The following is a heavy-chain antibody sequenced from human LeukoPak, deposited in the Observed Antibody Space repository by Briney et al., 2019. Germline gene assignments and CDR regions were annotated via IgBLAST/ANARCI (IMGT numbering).Heavy chain of an antibody. Sequence: SETLSLTCAVSGGSISSGGYSWSWIRQPAGKGLEWIGRIYTSGSTNYNPSLKSRVTMSVDTSKNQFSLKLSSVTAADTAVYYCAREDSYGYGMDVWGQGTTVTVSS. CDR3: AREDSYGYGMDV. CDR2: IYTSGST. J-gene: IGHJ6*02. V-gene: IGHV4-61*02. CDR1: GGSISSGGYS. D-gene: IGHD5-18*01.